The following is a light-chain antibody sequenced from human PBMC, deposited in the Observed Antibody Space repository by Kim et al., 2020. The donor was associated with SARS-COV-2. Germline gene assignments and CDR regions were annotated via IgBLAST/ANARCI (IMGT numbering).Light chain of an antibody. V-gene: IGLV1-40*01. Sequence: GQRGTSPSRGHSPNMGAGDDGRWNQQLPGTAPELLIYGNSNRPSGVPDRFSGSKSGTAASLAITGLQAEDEADYYCQSYDSSLGYVFGTGTKVTVL. CDR3: QSYDSSLGYV. CDR1: SPNMGAGDD. J-gene: IGLJ1*01. CDR2: GNS.